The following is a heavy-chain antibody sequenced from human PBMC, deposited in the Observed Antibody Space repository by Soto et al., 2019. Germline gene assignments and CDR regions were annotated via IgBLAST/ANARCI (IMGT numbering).Heavy chain of an antibody. CDR1: GFSLSTSGVG. D-gene: IGHD6-13*01. J-gene: IGHJ5*02. CDR2: IYWNDDK. Sequence: SGPTLVNPTQTLTLTYTFSGFSLSTSGVGVGWIRQPPGEALEWLALIYWNDDKRYSPSLKSRLTITKDTSKNQVVLTMTNMDPVDTATYYCAHSIGQQLVLLFDPWGQGTLVTVSS. CDR3: AHSIGQQLVLLFDP. V-gene: IGHV2-5*01.